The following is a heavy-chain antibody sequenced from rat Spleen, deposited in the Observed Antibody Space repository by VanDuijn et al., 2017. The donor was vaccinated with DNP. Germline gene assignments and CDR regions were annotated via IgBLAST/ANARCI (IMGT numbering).Heavy chain of an antibody. J-gene: IGHJ2*01. CDR1: GYSITSNY. V-gene: IGHV3-1*01. CDR2: ISYSGNT. Sequence: EVQLQESGPGLVKPSQSLSLTCSVTGYSITSNYWAWIRKFPGNKMEYIGHISYSGNTNYNPSLKSRISITRDTSKNHFFLHLNSVTTEDTATYYCARWTRYFDYWGQGVMVTVSS. D-gene: IGHD1-7*01. CDR3: ARWTRYFDY.